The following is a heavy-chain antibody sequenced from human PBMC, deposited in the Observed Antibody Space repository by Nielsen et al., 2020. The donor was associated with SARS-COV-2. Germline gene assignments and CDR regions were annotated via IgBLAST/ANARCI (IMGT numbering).Heavy chain of an antibody. CDR2: IYHSGSA. V-gene: IGHV4-59*01. J-gene: IGHJ4*02. CDR3: ARGLAAAGSDY. Sequence: RQAPGKGLEWIGFIYHSGSANYNPSLKSRVTISGDTSNNQISLSLKSVTAADTAVYYCARGLAAAGSDYWGQGTLVTVSS. D-gene: IGHD6-13*01.